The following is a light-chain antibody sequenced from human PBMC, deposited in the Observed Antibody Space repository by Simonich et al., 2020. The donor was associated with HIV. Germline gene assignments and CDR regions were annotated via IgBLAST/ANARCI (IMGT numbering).Light chain of an antibody. Sequence: DVVMTQSPLSLPVTLGQPASISCRSSQSLVHSDGDTYLNWFPQRPGQAPRRLIYKVSTRDSGVPDRFSGSGSGTDFTLKISRVEAEDVGVYYCMQGTHWPRTFGQGTKVEV. CDR3: MQGTHWPRT. J-gene: IGKJ1*01. CDR1: QSLVHSDGDTY. CDR2: KVS. V-gene: IGKV2-30*02.